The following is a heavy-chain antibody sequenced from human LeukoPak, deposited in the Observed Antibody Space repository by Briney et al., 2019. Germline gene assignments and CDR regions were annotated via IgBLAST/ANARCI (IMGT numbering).Heavy chain of an antibody. CDR1: GYTFTSYG. J-gene: IGHJ4*02. CDR2: ISAYNGNT. V-gene: IGHV1-18*01. CDR3: ARATTVTWTLYYFDY. D-gene: IGHD4-17*01. Sequence: ASVKVSCKASGYTFTSYGISWVRQAPGQGLEWMGWISAYNGNTNYAQKLQGRVTMTTDTSTSTAYMELRSLRSDDTAVYYCARATTVTWTLYYFDYWGQGTLVTVSS.